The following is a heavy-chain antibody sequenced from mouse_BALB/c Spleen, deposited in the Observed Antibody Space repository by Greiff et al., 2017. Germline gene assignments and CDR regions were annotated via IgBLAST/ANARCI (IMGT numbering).Heavy chain of an antibody. CDR3: ASEGIGSSFAY. V-gene: IGHV1-9*01. D-gene: IGHD6-1*01. J-gene: IGHJ3*01. CDR2: ILPGSGST. Sequence: QVQLKQSGAELMKPGASVKISCKATGYTFSSYWIEWVKQRPGHGLEWIGEILPGSGSTNYNEKFKGKATFTADTSSNTAYMQLSSLTSEDSAVYYCASEGIGSSFAYWGQGTLVTVSA. CDR1: GYTFSSYW.